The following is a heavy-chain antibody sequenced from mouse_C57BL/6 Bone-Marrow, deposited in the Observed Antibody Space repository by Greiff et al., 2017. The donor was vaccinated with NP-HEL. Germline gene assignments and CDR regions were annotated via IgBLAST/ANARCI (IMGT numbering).Heavy chain of an antibody. J-gene: IGHJ3*01. CDR3: ARGYGNYEGFAY. CDR1: GYSITSGYY. Sequence: VQLKESGPGLVKPSQSLSLTCSVTGYSITSGYYWNWIRQSPGNKLEWMGYISYDGSNNYNPSLKNRISITRYTSKNQFFLKLNSVTTEDTATYYCARGYGNYEGFAYWGQGTLVTVSA. CDR2: ISYDGSN. V-gene: IGHV3-6*01. D-gene: IGHD2-1*01.